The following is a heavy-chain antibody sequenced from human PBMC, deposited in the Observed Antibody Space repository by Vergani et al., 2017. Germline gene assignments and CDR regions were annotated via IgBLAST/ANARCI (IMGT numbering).Heavy chain of an antibody. CDR2: INAGNGNT. CDR1: GYTFTSYA. CDR3: AREGFYDYVWGSYRLRGGYYFDY. Sequence: QVQLVQSGAEVKKPGASVKVSCKASGYTFTSYAMHWVRQAPGQRLEWMGWINAGNGNTKYSQKFQGRVTITRDTSASTAYMELSSLRSEDRAVYYCAREGFYDYVWGSYRLRGGYYFDYWGQGTLVTVSS. J-gene: IGHJ4*02. D-gene: IGHD3-16*02. V-gene: IGHV1-3*01.